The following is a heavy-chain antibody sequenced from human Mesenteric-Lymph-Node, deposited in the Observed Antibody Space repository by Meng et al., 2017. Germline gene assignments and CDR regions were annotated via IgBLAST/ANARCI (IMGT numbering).Heavy chain of an antibody. V-gene: IGHV1-18*01. Sequence: ASVKVSCKASGYIFGNHGISWVRQAPGQGLEWLGWINGYTGNTNYAQRVQGRVPITIDTSTTTAYMELRSLTSDDTAVYYCARSDMITLGGVIVMSSYLDPWGQGTLVTVSS. D-gene: IGHD3-16*02. CDR1: GYIFGNHG. CDR2: INGYTGNT. J-gene: IGHJ5*02. CDR3: ARSDMITLGGVIVMSSYLDP.